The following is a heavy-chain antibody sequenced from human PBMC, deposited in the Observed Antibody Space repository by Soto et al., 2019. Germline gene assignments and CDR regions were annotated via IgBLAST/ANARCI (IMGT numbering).Heavy chain of an antibody. Sequence: QVQLVQSGGGVVQPGRSLRVSCAASGFTFSSYTMHWVRQAPGKGLEWVAVISYDGTKKSYADSVKGRFTISRDNSRNTVYLQMNSLRLEDTAVYYCAKIIAVADYSYYGLDVWGQGTTVTVSS. CDR1: GFTFSSYT. CDR2: ISYDGTKK. V-gene: IGHV3-30-3*02. D-gene: IGHD6-19*01. J-gene: IGHJ6*02. CDR3: AKIIAVADYSYYGLDV.